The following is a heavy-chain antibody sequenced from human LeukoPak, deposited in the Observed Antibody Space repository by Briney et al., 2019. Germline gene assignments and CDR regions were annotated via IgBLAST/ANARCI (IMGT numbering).Heavy chain of an antibody. CDR1: GYTFTGYY. CDR3: AVATKDRGLVDY. CDR2: INPNSGGT. Sequence: ASVKVSCKASGYTFTGYYMHWVRQAPGQGLEWMGWINPNSGGTNYAQKFQGRVTMTRDTSISTAYMELSRLRSDDTAVYYCAVATKDRGLVDYWGQGTLVTVSS. D-gene: IGHD1-14*01. J-gene: IGHJ4*02. V-gene: IGHV1-2*02.